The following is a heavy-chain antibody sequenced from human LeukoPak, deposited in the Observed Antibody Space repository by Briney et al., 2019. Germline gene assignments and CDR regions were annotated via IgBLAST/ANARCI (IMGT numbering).Heavy chain of an antibody. V-gene: IGHV4-34*01. CDR1: GGSLSDHY. CDR2: INPGGST. Sequence: SSETLSLTCAVYGGSLSDHYWSWFRQPPGKGLEWIGEINPGGSTIYNPSLNSRVTISVDTSKNQFSLNLSSVTAADTAVYYCAREPGYCSGAICYGGWFDPWGQGTPVTVSS. CDR3: AREPGYCSGAICYGGWFDP. D-gene: IGHD2-15*01. J-gene: IGHJ5*02.